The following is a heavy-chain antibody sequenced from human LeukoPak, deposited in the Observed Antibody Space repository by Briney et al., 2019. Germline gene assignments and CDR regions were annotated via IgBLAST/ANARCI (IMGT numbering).Heavy chain of an antibody. J-gene: IGHJ4*02. V-gene: IGHV3-23*01. CDR2: ISGSGGST. D-gene: IGHD2-2*02. CDR3: AKNGLVPVLYDY. Sequence: GGSLRLSCAASGFTFSSYAMSWVRQAPGKGLELVSAISGSGGSTYYADSVKGRFTISRDNSKNTLYLQMNSLRAEDTAVYYCAKNGLVPVLYDYWGQGTLVTVSS. CDR1: GFTFSSYA.